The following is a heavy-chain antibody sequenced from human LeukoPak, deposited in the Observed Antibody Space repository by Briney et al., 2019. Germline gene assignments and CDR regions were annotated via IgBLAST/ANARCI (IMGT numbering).Heavy chain of an antibody. Sequence: GESQKISCKGSGYSFTSYWIGWVRQMPGKGLEWMGIIYPGGSDTRYSPSFQGQVTISADKSISTAYLQWSSLKASDTAMYYCARLQVVVGATYDYWGQGTLVTVSS. CDR1: GYSFTSYW. D-gene: IGHD1-26*01. J-gene: IGHJ4*02. CDR2: IYPGGSDT. V-gene: IGHV5-51*01. CDR3: ARLQVVVGATYDY.